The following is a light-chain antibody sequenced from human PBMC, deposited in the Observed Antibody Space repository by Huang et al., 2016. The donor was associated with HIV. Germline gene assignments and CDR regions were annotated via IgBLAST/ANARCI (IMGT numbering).Light chain of an antibody. CDR3: QQTYSAPQWT. V-gene: IGKV1-39*01. Sequence: DIQMTQSPSSLSSFLGVRVTIPCRASHTISNDLNWYQLKPGQAPKLLIYAASSLQSGVPSRFTGSGSWTDFTLTISNLQHEDFATYYCQQTYSAPQWTFGQGTKVDFK. J-gene: IGKJ1*01. CDR1: HTISND. CDR2: AAS.